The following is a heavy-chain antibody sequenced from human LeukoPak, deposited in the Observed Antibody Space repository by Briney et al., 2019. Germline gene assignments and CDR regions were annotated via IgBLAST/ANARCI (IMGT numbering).Heavy chain of an antibody. J-gene: IGHJ4*02. Sequence: GASLRLSCAASGFTFSTYNMNWVRQAPGKGLEWVSSVSSHSTYIYYADSVKGRFTISRDNAKNSLYLQMNSLRAEDTAVYYCAGDWSGYQYYFDQWGQGTLVTVSS. D-gene: IGHD3-3*01. V-gene: IGHV3-21*01. CDR3: AGDWSGYQYYFDQ. CDR2: VSSHSTYI. CDR1: GFTFSTYN.